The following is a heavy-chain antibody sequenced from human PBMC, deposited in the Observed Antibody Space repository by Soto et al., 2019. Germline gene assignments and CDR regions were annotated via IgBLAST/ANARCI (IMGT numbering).Heavy chain of an antibody. J-gene: IGHJ4*02. D-gene: IGHD6-6*01. Sequence: QVTLVQSGPEVKIPGASVKVSCKASGYPFTTSYIHWVRQAPGQGLEWLGWVSPNNGRTLYAQKFKGRVTLTSDTSITTAYMDLGRLTSDDAAIYFCARVEGSASSTGDWGQGNLITFSS. V-gene: IGHV1-2*02. CDR2: VSPNNGRT. CDR3: ARVEGSASSTGD. CDR1: GYPFTTSY.